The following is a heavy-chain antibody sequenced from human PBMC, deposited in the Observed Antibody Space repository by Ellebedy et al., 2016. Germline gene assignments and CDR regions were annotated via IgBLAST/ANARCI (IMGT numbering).Heavy chain of an antibody. Sequence: SETLSLTXTVSGGSISSYYWGWIRQPPGKGLEWIGSIYYSGSTYYNPSLKSRVTISVDTSKNQFSLKLSSVTAADTALYYCARQDAEGGAGVGVFESWGQGTLVTVSS. CDR1: GGSISSYY. J-gene: IGHJ5*01. CDR3: ARQDAEGGAGVGVFES. D-gene: IGHD6-13*01. CDR2: IYYSGST. V-gene: IGHV4-39*01.